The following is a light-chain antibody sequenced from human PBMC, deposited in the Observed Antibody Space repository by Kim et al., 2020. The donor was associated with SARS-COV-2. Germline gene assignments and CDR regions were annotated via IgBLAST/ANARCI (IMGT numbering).Light chain of an antibody. CDR1: SLRKCY. CDR2: GNY. J-gene: IGLJ3*02. Sequence: SSELTQDPAVSVALGQTVRLTCQGDSLRKCYATWYQQRPGQAPTLVLYGNYDRLSGIPDRFSGSASGNSTSLTITGAQAEDEDDYYCSSRDSRGDHVVFG. V-gene: IGLV3-19*01. CDR3: SSRDSRGDHVV.